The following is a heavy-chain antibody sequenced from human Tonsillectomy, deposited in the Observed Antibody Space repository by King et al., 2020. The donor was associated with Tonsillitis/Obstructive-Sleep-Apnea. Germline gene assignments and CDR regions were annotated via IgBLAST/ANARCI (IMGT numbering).Heavy chain of an antibody. CDR1: GFTFSSYA. CDR2: VSYDGTNK. Sequence: VQLVESGGGVVQPGRSLRLSCAASGFTFSSYAMHWVRQAPGKGLEWVAVVSYDGTNKYYADSVKGRFTISRDNSKNTLFLQMNSLRAEDTAVYYCARVRTPSYYDSSATGGVMDGWGQGTTVTVSS. V-gene: IGHV3-30*04. D-gene: IGHD3-22*01. CDR3: ARVRTPSYYDSSATGGVMDG. J-gene: IGHJ6*02.